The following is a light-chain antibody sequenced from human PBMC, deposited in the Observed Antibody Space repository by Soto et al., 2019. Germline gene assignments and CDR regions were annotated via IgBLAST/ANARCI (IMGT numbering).Light chain of an antibody. J-gene: IGKJ3*01. Sequence: EIVLTQSPGTLSLSPGERATLSCRASQSVSSKYLAWYQQKPGQAPRVLIYGTSIRASGVPERFSGGGSGTDFPLTITRLEPEDFAVYYCQQYGSSLFTFGPGX. V-gene: IGKV3-20*01. CDR2: GTS. CDR3: QQYGSSLFT. CDR1: QSVSSKY.